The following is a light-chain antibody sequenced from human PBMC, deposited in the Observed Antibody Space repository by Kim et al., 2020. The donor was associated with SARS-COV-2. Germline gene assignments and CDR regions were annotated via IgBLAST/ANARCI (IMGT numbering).Light chain of an antibody. Sequence: ENVLTQSPGTLSLSPGERATLSCRASQSVSSNYLSWYQQKPGQAPRLLIYGTSNRATGIPDRFSGSGSGTDFTLTISRLEPEDFAVYYCQQYDSSPRTCGQGTKLEV. V-gene: IGKV3-20*01. CDR1: QSVSSNY. CDR2: GTS. CDR3: QQYDSSPRT. J-gene: IGKJ2*02.